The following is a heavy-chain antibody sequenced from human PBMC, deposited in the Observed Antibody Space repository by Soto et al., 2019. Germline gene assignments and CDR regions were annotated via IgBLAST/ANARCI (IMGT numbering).Heavy chain of an antibody. V-gene: IGHV4-30-4*01. J-gene: IGHJ5*02. D-gene: IGHD4-17*01. CDR3: VREWRDNYGAFYNWFDP. CDR2: VYYSGST. CDR1: GGSISSGDYY. Sequence: PSETLSLTCTVSGGSISSGDYYWSWIRQPPGKGLEWIGYVYYSGSTYSNPSLKSRVIISVDTSKNQFSLKLSSVTAADTAVYYCVREWRDNYGAFYNWFDPWGLGMLVTVSS.